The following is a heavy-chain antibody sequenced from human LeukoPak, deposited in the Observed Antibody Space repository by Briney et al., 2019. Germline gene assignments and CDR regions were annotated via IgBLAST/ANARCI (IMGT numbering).Heavy chain of an antibody. CDR2: IDYSGST. CDR3: ARVGMLALELCYFDY. CDR1: GGSPCIGANC. D-gene: IGHD3-10*02. V-gene: IGHV4-31*03. J-gene: IGHJ4*02. Sequence: SEALSHSRTLPGGSPCIGANCGSSARLHGGGGIGCNWYIDYSGSTYYNPSLKSRVTISVDTSKNQFSLKLSSVTAADTAVYYCARVGMLALELCYFDYWGQGTLVTVSS.